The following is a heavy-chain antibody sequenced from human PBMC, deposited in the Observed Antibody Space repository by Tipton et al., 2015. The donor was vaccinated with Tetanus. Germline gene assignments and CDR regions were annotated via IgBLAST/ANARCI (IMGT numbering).Heavy chain of an antibody. CDR2: INHSGST. Sequence: KPSETLSLTCAVYGGSFSAYYWSWIRQSPGKGLEWIGEINHSGSTTYSPSFKSRVTISVDTPKNQFSLKLTSLTVADTAVYYCARVACSSTSCYSHYFDYWGPGSLVTVSS. D-gene: IGHD2-2*01. V-gene: IGHV4-34*01. CDR3: ARVACSSTSCYSHYFDY. CDR1: GGSFSAYY. J-gene: IGHJ4*02.